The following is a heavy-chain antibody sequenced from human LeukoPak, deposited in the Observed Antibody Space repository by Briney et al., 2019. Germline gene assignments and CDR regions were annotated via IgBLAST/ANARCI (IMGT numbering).Heavy chain of an antibody. V-gene: IGHV4-39*01. CDR2: IYYTGST. D-gene: IGHD1-26*01. CDR3: ARRGSGSLALFDY. Sequence: PSETLSLTCTVSGGSISSTSYYCGWIRQPPGKGLEWIGQIYYTGSTYYNPSLKSRVTISVDTSKSQFSLNLTSVTAADTAVYYCARRGSGSLALFDYRGQGTLVTVSS. J-gene: IGHJ4*02. CDR1: GGSISSTSYY.